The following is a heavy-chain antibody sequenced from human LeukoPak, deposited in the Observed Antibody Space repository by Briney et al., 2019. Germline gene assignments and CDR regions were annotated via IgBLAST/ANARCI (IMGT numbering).Heavy chain of an antibody. V-gene: IGHV3-15*01. CDR3: ARDWGPGTRTMDV. Sequence: PGGSLRLSCAASGFTFSNAWMSWVRQAPGKGLEWVGRIKSKTDGGTTDYAAPVKGRFTISRDDSKNTLYLQMNSLKTEDTAVYYCARDWGPGTRTMDVWGKGTTVTVSS. D-gene: IGHD1-14*01. J-gene: IGHJ6*03. CDR1: GFTFSNAW. CDR2: IKSKTDGGTT.